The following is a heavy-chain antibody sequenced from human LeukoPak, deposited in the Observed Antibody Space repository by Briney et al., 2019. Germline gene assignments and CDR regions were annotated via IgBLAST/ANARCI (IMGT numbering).Heavy chain of an antibody. V-gene: IGHV3-23*01. CDR1: GFTFSNYA. Sequence: GGSLRLSCAASGFTFSNYAMSWVRQAPGKGLRWVAGISASGGSTYYADSVKGRFTISRDNSQNSLYLQMNSLRAEDTAVYYCARDLYSSSPSIYYWGQGTLVTVPS. CDR2: ISASGGST. J-gene: IGHJ4*02. CDR3: ARDLYSSSPSIYY. D-gene: IGHD6-13*01.